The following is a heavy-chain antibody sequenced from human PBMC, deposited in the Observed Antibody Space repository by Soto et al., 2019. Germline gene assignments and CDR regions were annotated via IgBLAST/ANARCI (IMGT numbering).Heavy chain of an antibody. CDR1: GFFFEDYA. J-gene: IGHJ4*02. V-gene: IGHV3-9*01. Sequence: PGGSLRLSCAASGFFFEDYAMHWVRQAPGKGLEWVSAISWNSGNIGYADSVKGRFTISRDNAKNSLYLQMNSLSTEDTAFYFCAKDMRSSQGGSYAAELWGQGTLVTVSS. CDR3: AKDMRSSQGGSYAAEL. CDR2: ISWNSGNI. D-gene: IGHD3-10*01.